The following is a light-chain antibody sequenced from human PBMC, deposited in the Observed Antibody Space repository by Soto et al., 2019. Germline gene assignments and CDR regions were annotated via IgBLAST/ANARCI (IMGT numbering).Light chain of an antibody. CDR1: QSVSRN. CDR2: DVS. J-gene: IGKJ1*01. CDR3: QPYNNWPPA. Sequence: EIVMTQSPATLSVSPGERVTLSCSASQSVSRNLAWYQQKPGQAPRILIYDVSTRATGIPVRFSGSGSGTEFNFTISSLQSEDFILYYCQPYNNWPPAFGQGTKVEIK. V-gene: IGKV3-15*01.